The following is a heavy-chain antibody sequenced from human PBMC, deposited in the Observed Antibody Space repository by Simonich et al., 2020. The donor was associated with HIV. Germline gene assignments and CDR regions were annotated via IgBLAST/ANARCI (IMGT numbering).Heavy chain of an antibody. V-gene: IGHV3-74*01. D-gene: IGHD6-19*01. CDR2: IKSDGRGT. CDR1: GFTFSDYW. J-gene: IGHJ4*02. CDR3: VSWLTDY. Sequence: EVQLVESGGGLVQPGGSLRLSCAASGFTFSDYWMHWVRQAPGKGLVRFSGIKSDGRGTSYADSVKGRFTISRDNAKNTLYLQMNSLRAEDTAVYYCVSWLTDYWGQGTLVTVSS.